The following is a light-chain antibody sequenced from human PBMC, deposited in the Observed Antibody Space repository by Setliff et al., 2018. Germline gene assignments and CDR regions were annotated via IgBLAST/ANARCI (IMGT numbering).Light chain of an antibody. J-gene: IGLJ1*01. CDR3: GSYAGYNNFYV. Sequence: QSVLTQPASVSGSPGQSITISCTGTSSDVGAYNYVSWYQQHPGKAPKLMIYEVSNRPSGVPDRFSGSKSGNTASLTVSGLQAEDEGDYYCGSYAGYNNFYVFGTGTKVTVL. CDR2: EVS. CDR1: SSDVGAYNY. V-gene: IGLV2-8*01.